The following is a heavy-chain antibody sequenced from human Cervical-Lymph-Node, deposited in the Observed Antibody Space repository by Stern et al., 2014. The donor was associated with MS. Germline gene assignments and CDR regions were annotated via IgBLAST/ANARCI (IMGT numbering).Heavy chain of an antibody. CDR1: GGSFSSYA. V-gene: IGHV1-69*01. CDR3: ARARSSYDSSTQFDY. D-gene: IGHD3-22*01. CDR2: IIPLFGTA. Sequence: QVQLVQSGAEVKKPGSSVKVSCKASGGSFSSYAFNWVRQAPGQGLEWMGGIIPLFGTANYAQKFQGRVTITADESTNTAYMDLSSLRSEDTAVFYCARARSSYDSSTQFDYWGQGTLVTVSS. J-gene: IGHJ4*02.